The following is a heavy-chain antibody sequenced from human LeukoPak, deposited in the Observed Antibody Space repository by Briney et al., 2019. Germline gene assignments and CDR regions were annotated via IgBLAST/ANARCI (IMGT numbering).Heavy chain of an antibody. V-gene: IGHV4-59*12. CDR3: ARTTIGRGYSYGIGYYYYMDV. Sequence: SETLSLTCTVSGGSISSYYWSWIRQPPGKGLEWIGYIYYSGSTNYNPSLKSRVTISVDTSKNQFSLNLTSVTAADTAVYYCARTTIGRGYSYGIGYYYYMDVWGKGTTVTVSS. CDR2: IYYSGST. J-gene: IGHJ6*03. CDR1: GGSISSYY. D-gene: IGHD5-18*01.